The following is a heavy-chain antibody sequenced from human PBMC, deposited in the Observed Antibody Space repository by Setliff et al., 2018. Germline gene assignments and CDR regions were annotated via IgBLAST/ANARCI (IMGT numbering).Heavy chain of an antibody. D-gene: IGHD1-7*01. J-gene: IGHJ6*02. CDR3: ARDPGTTSSLFGGLDV. Sequence: GGSLRLSCAASGFAFSTYGMHWVRQAPGKGLEWVAFIRYDGTYKYFADSVKGRFTISRDNPKNTLFLQMDSLRVEDTGVYYCARDPGTTSSLFGGLDVWGQGTTVTVSS. CDR2: IRYDGTYK. CDR1: GFAFSTYG. V-gene: IGHV3-30*02.